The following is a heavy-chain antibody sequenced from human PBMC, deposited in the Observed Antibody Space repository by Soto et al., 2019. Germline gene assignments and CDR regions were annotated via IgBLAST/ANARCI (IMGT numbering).Heavy chain of an antibody. V-gene: IGHV4-39*01. CDR1: GGSITSTSYY. D-gene: IGHD3-22*01. Sequence: SETLSLTCSVSGGSITSTSYYWGWIRQPPGKGLEWIAAIYYSGNIYHNPSLKSRVTMSIDTSKNQFSLKMSSVTAADTAVYYCARLLHDSRGYYYFDYWGRGTLVTVSS. CDR3: ARLLHDSRGYYYFDY. J-gene: IGHJ4*02. CDR2: IYYSGNI.